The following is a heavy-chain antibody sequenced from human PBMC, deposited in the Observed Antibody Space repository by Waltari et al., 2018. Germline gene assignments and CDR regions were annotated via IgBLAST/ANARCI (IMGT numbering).Heavy chain of an antibody. CDR3: TRAPSVWRLPDY. D-gene: IGHD4-17*01. V-gene: IGHV3-49*04. Sequence: EVQLVESGGGSAQPGRSLRLSCTASGFTFGDYAMSWVRQAPGKGLELVGFIRSKVYGGTTEYAASVKGRFSISRDDSQSIAYLQMNSLKSEDTAVYYCTRAPSVWRLPDYWGQGTLVTVSS. J-gene: IGHJ4*02. CDR2: IRSKVYGGTT. CDR1: GFTFGDYA.